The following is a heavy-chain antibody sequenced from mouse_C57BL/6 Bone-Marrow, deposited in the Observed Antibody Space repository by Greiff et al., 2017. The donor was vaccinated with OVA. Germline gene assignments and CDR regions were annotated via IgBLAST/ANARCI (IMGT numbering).Heavy chain of an antibody. CDR3: ASIYYYGSSYYWYFDV. D-gene: IGHD1-1*01. J-gene: IGHJ1*03. V-gene: IGHV1-50*01. Sequence: QVQLQQPGAELVKPGASVKLSCKASGYTFTSYWMQWVKQRPGQGLEWIGEIDPSDSYTNYNQKFKGKATLTVDTSSSTAYVQLSSLTSEDSAVYYCASIYYYGSSYYWYFDVWGTGTTVTVSS. CDR2: IDPSDSYT. CDR1: GYTFTSYW.